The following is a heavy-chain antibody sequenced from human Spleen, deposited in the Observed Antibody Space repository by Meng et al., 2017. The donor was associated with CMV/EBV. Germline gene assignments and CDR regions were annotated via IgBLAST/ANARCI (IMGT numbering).Heavy chain of an antibody. V-gene: IGHV4-61*01. J-gene: IGHJ4*02. D-gene: IGHD6-19*01. CDR1: GGSVSSGSYY. CDR3: ARVGGVAGHFDY. CDR2: ISYIGST. Sequence: SETLSLTCTVSGGSVSSGSYYWSWLRQPPGKGLEWIGYISYIGSTYYNPSLKSRVTISVDTSKNQFSLKLSSVTAADTAVYYCARVGGVAGHFDYWGQGTLVTVSS.